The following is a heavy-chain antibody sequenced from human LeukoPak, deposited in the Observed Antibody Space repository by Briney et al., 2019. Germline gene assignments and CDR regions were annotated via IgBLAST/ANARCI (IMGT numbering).Heavy chain of an antibody. CDR2: ISSGGSAI. D-gene: IGHD3-16*01. CDR1: GFSFSSYE. J-gene: IGHJ4*02. Sequence: PGGSLRLSCAASGFSFSSYEMNWVRQAPGKGLEWVSYISSGGSAIFYADSVKGRFTISRDNAKNSLYLDMNSLRVGDTAVHYCARDLNVGGIYFDFWGQGTLVTVSP. V-gene: IGHV3-48*03. CDR3: ARDLNVGGIYFDF.